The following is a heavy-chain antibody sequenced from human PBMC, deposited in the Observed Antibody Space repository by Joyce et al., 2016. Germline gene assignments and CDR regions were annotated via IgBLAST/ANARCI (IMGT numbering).Heavy chain of an antibody. CDR2: IDPGDSDT. Sequence: EVQLVQSGAVVKKPGESLRISCQGSGYSFTPNWIGWVRQMPGKGLEGRGIIDPGDSDTRYSPSFQGQVTISADWSTRTAYLQWSSLKASDTGMYYCASRGADTSGYYFDSWGRGTLVTVSS. D-gene: IGHD3-22*01. CDR1: GYSFTPNW. J-gene: IGHJ4*02. V-gene: IGHV5-51*01. CDR3: ASRGADTSGYYFDS.